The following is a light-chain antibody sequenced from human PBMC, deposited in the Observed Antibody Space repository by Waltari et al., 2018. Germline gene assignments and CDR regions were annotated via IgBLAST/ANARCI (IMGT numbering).Light chain of an antibody. Sequence: EIVMTPSPATLSLSPGQRATLSCRASQSVGSSLAWYQQKPGQAPRLIIFGASNRATGIPDRFSGSGSGTEFTLTISSLEPEDVAVYYCQQNTNWPLTFGGGAKVEIK. CDR3: QQNTNWPLT. V-gene: IGKV3D-15*01. CDR1: QSVGSS. CDR2: GAS. J-gene: IGKJ4*01.